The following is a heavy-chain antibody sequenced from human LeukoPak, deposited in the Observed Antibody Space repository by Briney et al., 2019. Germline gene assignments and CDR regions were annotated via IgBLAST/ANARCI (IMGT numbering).Heavy chain of an antibody. V-gene: IGHV2-5*02. J-gene: IGHJ5*02. CDR1: GFSLSISGVG. Sequence: SGPTLVNPTQTLTLTCSFSGFSLSISGVGVGWIRQPPGKALEWLALIYWDDNKRYSPSLGSRLTITKDTSKNQVVLIMTNMDPVDTATYFCARDYCSTTSCYQGWFDPWGQGTLVTVSS. CDR3: ARDYCSTTSCYQGWFDP. CDR2: IYWDDNK. D-gene: IGHD2-2*01.